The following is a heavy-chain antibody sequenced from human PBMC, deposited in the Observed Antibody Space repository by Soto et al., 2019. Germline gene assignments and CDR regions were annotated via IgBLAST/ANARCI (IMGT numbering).Heavy chain of an antibody. CDR3: AKDFFAGYYDSSGYGL. CDR2: ISYDGSNK. CDR1: GFTFSSYG. Sequence: GGSLRLSCAASGFTFSSYGMHWVRQAPGKGLEWVAVISYDGSNKYYADSVKGRFTISRDNSKNTLYLQMNSLRAEDTAVYYCAKDFFAGYYDSSGYGLWGQGTLVTVSS. D-gene: IGHD3-22*01. J-gene: IGHJ4*02. V-gene: IGHV3-30*18.